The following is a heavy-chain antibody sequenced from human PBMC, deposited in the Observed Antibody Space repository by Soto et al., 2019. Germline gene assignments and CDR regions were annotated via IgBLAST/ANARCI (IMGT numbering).Heavy chain of an antibody. J-gene: IGHJ6*02. CDR2: IYYSGIT. V-gene: IGHV4-31*03. D-gene: IGHD3-10*01. Sequence: TLCLICTFSVGSISIGGYYWSWIRQHPGKGLEWIGYIYYSGITYYNPSLKSRVTISVDTSKNQFSLKLSSVTAADTAVYYCARPLYGGWGYYYYGMDVWGQGTTVTVSS. CDR3: ARPLYGGWGYYYYGMDV. CDR1: VGSISIGGYY.